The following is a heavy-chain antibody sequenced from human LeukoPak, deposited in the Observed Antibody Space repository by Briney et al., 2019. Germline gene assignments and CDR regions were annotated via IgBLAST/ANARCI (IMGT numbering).Heavy chain of an antibody. D-gene: IGHD6-6*01. V-gene: IGHV4-34*01. Sequence: PSETLSLTCAVYGGSFSGYYWSWIRQPPGKGLEWIGEINHSGSTNYSPSLKSRVTISVDTSKNQFSLKLSSVTAADTAVYYCARGRRYSSSPLGYWGQGTLVTVSS. CDR3: ARGRRYSSSPLGY. CDR1: GGSFSGYY. CDR2: INHSGST. J-gene: IGHJ4*02.